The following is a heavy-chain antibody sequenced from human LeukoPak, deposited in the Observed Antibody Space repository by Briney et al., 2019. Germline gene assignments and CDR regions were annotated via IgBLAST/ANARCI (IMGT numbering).Heavy chain of an antibody. CDR1: GYTFTGYY. CDR3: ASGCCSTSCYEYYFDY. J-gene: IGHJ4*02. CDR2: INPNSGGT. D-gene: IGHD2-2*01. Sequence: ASVKVSCKASGYTFTGYYMHWVRQAPGQGLEWMGWINPNSGGTNYAQKSQGRVTMTRDTSISTAYMELSRLRSDDTAVYYCASGCCSTSCYEYYFDYWGQGTLVTVSS. V-gene: IGHV1-2*02.